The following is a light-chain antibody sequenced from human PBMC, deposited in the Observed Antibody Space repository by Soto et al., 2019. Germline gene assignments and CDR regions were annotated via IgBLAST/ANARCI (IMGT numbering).Light chain of an antibody. Sequence: QSALTQPPSASGSPGQSVTISCTGTSSDVGNSNHVSWYQQLPGKAPKLMIYAVNKRPSGVPDRFSGSKSGNTASLTVSGLHLEDEADYYCSSDAGSNNLVFGGGTKLPS. CDR3: SSDAGSNNLV. V-gene: IGLV2-8*01. CDR1: SSDVGNSNH. CDR2: AVN. J-gene: IGLJ2*01.